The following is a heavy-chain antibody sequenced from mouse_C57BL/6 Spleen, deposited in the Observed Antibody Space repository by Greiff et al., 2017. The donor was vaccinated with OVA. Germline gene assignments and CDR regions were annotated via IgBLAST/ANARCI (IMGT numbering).Heavy chain of an antibody. CDR2: ISGGGGNT. CDR3: ARHGDPAYDYAMDY. V-gene: IGHV5-9*01. CDR1: GFTFSSYT. Sequence: EVQLVESGGGLVKPGGSLKLSCAASGFTFSSYTMSWVRQTPEKRLEWVATISGGGGNTYYPDSVKGRFTISRDNAKNTLYLQMSSLRSEDTALDYCARHGDPAYDYAMDYWGQGTSVTVSS. J-gene: IGHJ4*01.